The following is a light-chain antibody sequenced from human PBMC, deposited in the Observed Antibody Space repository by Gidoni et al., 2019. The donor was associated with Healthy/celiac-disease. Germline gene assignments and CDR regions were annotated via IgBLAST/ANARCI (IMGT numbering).Light chain of an antibody. CDR2: LNSDGRQ. J-gene: IGLJ2*01. V-gene: IGLV4-69*01. CDR1: SGHSSYA. Sequence: QLVLTQSPSASASPGASAKLTCTLSSGHSSYAIAWPQQQPEKGPRYLMKLNSDGRQSKGDGIPDRFSGSSSGAERYLTISSLQSEDEADYYCQTWGTGIQVFGGGTKLTVL. CDR3: QTWGTGIQV.